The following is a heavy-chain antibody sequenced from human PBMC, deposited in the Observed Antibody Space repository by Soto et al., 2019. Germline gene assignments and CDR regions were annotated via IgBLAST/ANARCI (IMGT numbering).Heavy chain of an antibody. CDR1: GGSITGYH. CDR2: IYSSGST. V-gene: IGHV4-4*07. Sequence: SEALSLTCTVSGGSITGYHWSWIRQPAGEGLEWIGRIYSSGSTKYNPSLKSRVTMSVDTSKNQFSLNLISVTAADTAVYYCARSGGSFNLDFWGLGTLVTVSS. D-gene: IGHD1-26*01. J-gene: IGHJ4*02. CDR3: ARSGGSFNLDF.